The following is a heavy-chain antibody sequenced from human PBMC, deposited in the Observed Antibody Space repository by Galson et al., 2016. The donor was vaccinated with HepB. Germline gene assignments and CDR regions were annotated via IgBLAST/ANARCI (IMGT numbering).Heavy chain of an antibody. CDR3: ASVYDLGGAFNY. V-gene: IGHV3-48*02. D-gene: IGHD5/OR15-5a*01. CDR1: GFTLSSYS. J-gene: IGHJ4*02. CDR2: ISAGGSTK. Sequence: SLRLSCAASGFTLSSYSMNWVRQAPGKGLEWISYISAGGSTKYYADSVKGRFTISRANAKNSLFLQMNSLRDEDTAVYYCASVYDLGGAFNYWGQGALVAVSS.